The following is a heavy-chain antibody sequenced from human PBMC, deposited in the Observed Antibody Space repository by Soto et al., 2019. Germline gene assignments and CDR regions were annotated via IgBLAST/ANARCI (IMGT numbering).Heavy chain of an antibody. CDR3: ARGSVVRGVTPSVPHDC. CDR2: INAGGGDT. Sequence: ASVKLSCKTSGYTFTTYAMHWVRQAPGQRLEWMGWINAGGGDTKYSQRFQGRVTISRDTSASTVYMELSSLTPEDTAVYYCARGSVVRGVTPSVPHDCCGQGPLVIFSS. V-gene: IGHV1-3*01. CDR1: GYTFTTYA. J-gene: IGHJ4*02. D-gene: IGHD3-10*01.